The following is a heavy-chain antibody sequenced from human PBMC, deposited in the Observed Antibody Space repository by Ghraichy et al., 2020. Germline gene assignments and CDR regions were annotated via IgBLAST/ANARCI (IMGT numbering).Heavy chain of an antibody. CDR1: GFTFSSYG. V-gene: IGHV3-30*02. CDR2: IEYDGSNK. Sequence: GGSLRLSCAASGFTFSSYGMHWVRQAPGKGLEWVAFIEYDGSNKYYADSVKGRFTISRDNSKNTLYLQMNSLRAEDTAIYYCAKRSSGGGVYTDDVFDVWGRGAMVTVSS. CDR3: AKRSSGGGVYTDDVFDV. J-gene: IGHJ3*01. D-gene: IGHD2-8*02.